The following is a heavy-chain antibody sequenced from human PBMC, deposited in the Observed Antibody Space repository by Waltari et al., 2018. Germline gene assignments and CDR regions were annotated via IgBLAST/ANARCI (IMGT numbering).Heavy chain of an antibody. CDR1: GGSFSGYY. Sequence: QVQLQQWGAGLLKPSETLSLTCAVYGGSFSGYYWSWIRQPPGKGLEWIGEINHSGSTNYNPSLKSRVTISVDTSKNQFSLKLSSVTAADTAVYYCARTSSHPILVADYYYGMDVWGQGTTVTVSS. D-gene: IGHD6-6*01. J-gene: IGHJ6*02. CDR3: ARTSSHPILVADYYYGMDV. V-gene: IGHV4-34*01. CDR2: INHSGST.